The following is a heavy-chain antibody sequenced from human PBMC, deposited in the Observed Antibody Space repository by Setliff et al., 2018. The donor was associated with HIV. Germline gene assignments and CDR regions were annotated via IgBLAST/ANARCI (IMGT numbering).Heavy chain of an antibody. CDR3: ARGRDKYGPIDS. CDR2: IHYSGST. V-gene: IGHV4-61*01. J-gene: IGHJ4*02. Sequence: SETLSLTCTVSGDSITRGSSYWTWTRQPPGKGLEWIGNIHYSGSTNYNPSLKSRVTISVDTSRSQFSLKLSSVTAADTAVYYCARGRDKYGPIDSWGQGTLVTVSS. CDR1: GDSITRGSSY. D-gene: IGHD3-10*01.